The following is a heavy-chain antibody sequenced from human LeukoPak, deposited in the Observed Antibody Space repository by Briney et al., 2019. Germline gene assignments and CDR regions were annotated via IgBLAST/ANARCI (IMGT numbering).Heavy chain of an antibody. CDR1: GFTFSSYS. CDR3: ARDPDGGGFDY. CDR2: ISSSSSTI. Sequence: GGSLRLSCAASGFTFSSYSMNWVRQAPGKGLEWVSYISSSSSTIYYADSVKGRFTISRDNAKNSLYLQMNSLRAEDTAVYYCARDPDGGGFDYWGQGTLVTVSS. V-gene: IGHV3-48*01. D-gene: IGHD3-16*01. J-gene: IGHJ4*02.